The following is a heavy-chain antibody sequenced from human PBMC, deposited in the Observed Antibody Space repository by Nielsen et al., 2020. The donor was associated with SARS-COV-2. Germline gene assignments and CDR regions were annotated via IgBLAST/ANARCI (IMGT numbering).Heavy chain of an antibody. J-gene: IGHJ4*02. CDR3: ARVPGSSWYFDY. Sequence: GGSLRLSCAASGFTFSNYWMSWVRQAPGKGLEWVANIKQDGSEKYYVDSVKGRFTISRDNAKNSLYLQMNSLRAEDTAVYYCARVPGSSWYFDYWGQGTLVTVSS. D-gene: IGHD6-13*01. CDR2: IKQDGSEK. CDR1: GFTFSNYW. V-gene: IGHV3-7*05.